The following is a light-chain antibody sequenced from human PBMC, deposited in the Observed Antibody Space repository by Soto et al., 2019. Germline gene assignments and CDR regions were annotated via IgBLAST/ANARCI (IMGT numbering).Light chain of an antibody. CDR1: RSVGSD. CDR3: QQYSDWPPIT. V-gene: IGKV3-15*01. Sequence: ELVMTQSPATLSVSPGASATLSCRASRSVGSDLAWYQQKPGQAHRLLIYGVSTRATGVPARFSGSGSRTDFTLTISSLQSEDFAVYYCQQYSDWPPITFGGGTKVEIK. J-gene: IGKJ4*01. CDR2: GVS.